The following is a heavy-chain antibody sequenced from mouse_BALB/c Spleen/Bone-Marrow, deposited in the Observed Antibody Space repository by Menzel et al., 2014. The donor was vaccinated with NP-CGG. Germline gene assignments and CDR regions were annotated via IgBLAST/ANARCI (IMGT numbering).Heavy chain of an antibody. V-gene: IGHV5-6-5*01. CDR1: GFTFSSYA. Sequence: EVKLQESGGGLVKPGGSLKLSCAASGFTFSSYAMSWVRQTPEKRLGWVASISSGGSTYYPDSVKGRFTISRDNARNILYLQMSSLRSEDTAMYYCARARFYYGKLVDYWGQGTSVTVSS. J-gene: IGHJ4*01. CDR3: ARARFYYGKLVDY. CDR2: ISSGGST. D-gene: IGHD1-1*01.